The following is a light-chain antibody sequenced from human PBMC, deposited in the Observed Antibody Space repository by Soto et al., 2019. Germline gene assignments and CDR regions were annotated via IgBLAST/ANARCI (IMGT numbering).Light chain of an antibody. J-gene: IGLJ1*01. CDR3: SSYTRSSTQV. V-gene: IGLV2-14*01. CDR1: SSDVGGYNY. Sequence: QSALTQPASVSGSPGQSITISCTGTSSDVGGYNYVSWYQQHPGKAPKLMIYEVINRPSGVSNRFSGSKSGNTASLTISGLQDEDEADYYCSSYTRSSTQVFGTGTKLTVL. CDR2: EVI.